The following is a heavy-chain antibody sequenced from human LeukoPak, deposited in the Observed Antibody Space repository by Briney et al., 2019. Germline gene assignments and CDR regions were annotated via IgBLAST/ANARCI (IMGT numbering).Heavy chain of an antibody. J-gene: IGHJ4*02. CDR1: GGSFSGYY. Sequence: SETLSLTCAVYGGSFSGYYWSWIRQPPGKGLEWIGEINHSGSTNYNPSLKSRVTISVDTSKNQFSLKLSSVTAADTAVYYCAIIGVRNRSSPSRRNFDYWGQGTLVTVSS. D-gene: IGHD6-13*01. V-gene: IGHV4-34*01. CDR2: INHSGST. CDR3: AIIGVRNRSSPSRRNFDY.